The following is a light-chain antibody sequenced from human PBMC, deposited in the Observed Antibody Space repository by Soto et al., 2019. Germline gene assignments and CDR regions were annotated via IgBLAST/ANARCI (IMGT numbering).Light chain of an antibody. V-gene: IGLV1-47*01. J-gene: IGLJ2*01. CDR2: RNN. CDR1: SSNIGSNY. Sequence: QSVLTQPPSASGTPGQRVTISCSGSSSNIGSNYVYWYQQLPGTAPKLLIYRNNQRPSGVPDRFSGSQSGTSASLAISGLPSEDEADYYCAAWDDSLSGVVIGGGTKLTVL. CDR3: AAWDDSLSGVV.